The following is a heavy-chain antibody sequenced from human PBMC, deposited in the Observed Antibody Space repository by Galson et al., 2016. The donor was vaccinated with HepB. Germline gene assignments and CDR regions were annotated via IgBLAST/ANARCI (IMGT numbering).Heavy chain of an antibody. Sequence: QSGAEVKKPGESLKISCKVSGYNFPDDWIGWVRQVPGKGPEWMGIIYVPFDSDTRYSLFFLGQVTLAHDKSKTTAYLHWNSLKASDTALYYCAAPRPRGGSYFGSFDFWGQGTRVTVTS. CDR2: IYVPFDSDT. CDR3: AAPRPRGGSYFGSFDF. J-gene: IGHJ3*01. D-gene: IGHD3-22*01. V-gene: IGHV5-51*01. CDR1: GYNFPDDW.